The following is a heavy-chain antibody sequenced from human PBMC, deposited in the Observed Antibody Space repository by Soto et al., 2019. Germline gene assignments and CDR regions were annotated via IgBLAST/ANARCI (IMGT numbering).Heavy chain of an antibody. V-gene: IGHV4-34*01. J-gene: IGHJ5*02. D-gene: IGHD6-19*01. CDR1: GGSFSGYY. CDR3: ARGRRIAVAGTPFDP. Sequence: QVQLQQWGAGLLKPSETLSLTCAVYGGSFSGYYWSWIRQPPGKGLEWIGEINHSGSTNYNPSLKSRVTISVGTSKNQFSLKLSSVTAADTSVYYCARGRRIAVAGTPFDPWGQVTLVTVSS. CDR2: INHSGST.